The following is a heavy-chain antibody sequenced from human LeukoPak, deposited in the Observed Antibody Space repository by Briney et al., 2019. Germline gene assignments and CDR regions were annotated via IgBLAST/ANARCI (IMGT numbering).Heavy chain of an antibody. CDR3: ARVVVVATSWFDP. CDR2: IYYSGSP. V-gene: IGHV4-39*01. CDR1: GGSISSSSYY. J-gene: IGHJ5*02. D-gene: IGHD2-15*01. Sequence: PSETLSLTCTVSGGSISSSSYYWGWIRQPPGKGLEWIGNIYYSGSPYYNPSLKSRVTISVDTSKNQFSLKLSSVTAADTAVYYCARVVVVATSWFDPWGQGTLVTVSS.